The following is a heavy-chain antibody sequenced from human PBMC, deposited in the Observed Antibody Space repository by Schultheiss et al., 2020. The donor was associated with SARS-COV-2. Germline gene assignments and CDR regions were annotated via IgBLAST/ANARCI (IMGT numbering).Heavy chain of an antibody. CDR3: ASLGLGLLWFRELFHRPYYYGMDV. CDR1: GYSFTSYW. Sequence: GGSLRLSCKGSGYSFTSYWIGWVRQMPGKGLEWMGIIYPGDSDTRYSPSFQGQVTISADKSISTAYLQWSSLKASDTAMYYCASLGLGLLWFRELFHRPYYYGMDVWGQGTTVTVSS. CDR2: IYPGDSDT. V-gene: IGHV5-51*01. J-gene: IGHJ6*02. D-gene: IGHD3-10*01.